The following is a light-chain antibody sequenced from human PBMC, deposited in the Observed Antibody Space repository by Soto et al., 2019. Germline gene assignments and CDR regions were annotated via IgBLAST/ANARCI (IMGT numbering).Light chain of an antibody. J-gene: IGKJ1*01. CDR2: GAS. V-gene: IGKV3D-15*01. Sequence: IVLTQSPGTLSLSPGERTTLSCRASQSISRYLAWYQQKPGQGPRLLIYGASSRATGTPDRFSGSGSGTEFTLTISSLQSEDFAVYYCQQYNNWPLTFGQGTKVDIK. CDR1: QSISRY. CDR3: QQYNNWPLT.